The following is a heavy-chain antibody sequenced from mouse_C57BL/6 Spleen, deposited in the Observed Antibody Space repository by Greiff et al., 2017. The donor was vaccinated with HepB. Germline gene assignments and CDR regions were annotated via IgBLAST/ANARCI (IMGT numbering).Heavy chain of an antibody. CDR1: GFTFSSYA. CDR3: ARDHGSRGFDY. Sequence: EVMLVESGGGLVKPGGSLKLSCAASGFTFSSYAMSWVRQTPEKRLEWVATISDGGSYTYYPDNVKGRFTISRDNAKNNLYLQMSHLKSEDTAMYYCARDHGSRGFDYWGQGTTLTVSS. CDR2: ISDGGSYT. D-gene: IGHD1-1*01. V-gene: IGHV5-4*01. J-gene: IGHJ2*01.